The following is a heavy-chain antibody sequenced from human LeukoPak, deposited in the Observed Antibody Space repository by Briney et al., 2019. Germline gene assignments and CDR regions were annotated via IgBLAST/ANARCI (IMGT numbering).Heavy chain of an antibody. Sequence: GGSLRLSCAASGFTFSSYAMSWVRQAPGKGLEWVSALTESGVFTSYTDSVKGRFTISRDNSKSTLYLQMNSLRAEDTAIYYCARRWLAAKAFDIWGQGTTATVSS. CDR2: LTESGVFT. D-gene: IGHD2-15*01. CDR1: GFTFSSYA. CDR3: ARRWLAAKAFDI. J-gene: IGHJ3*02. V-gene: IGHV3-23*01.